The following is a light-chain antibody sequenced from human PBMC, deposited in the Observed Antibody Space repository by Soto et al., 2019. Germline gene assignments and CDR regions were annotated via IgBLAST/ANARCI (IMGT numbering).Light chain of an antibody. CDR3: NSYTCSRINV. V-gene: IGLV2-18*03. J-gene: IGLJ1*01. CDR1: SSDVGSYNR. CDR2: EVS. Sequence: QSVLTQPPSVSGSPGQSVTISCTGTSSDVGSYNRVSWYQQPPGTAPKLMIYEVSNRPSAVHDRFSGSKSGNTASLTTSGHNDEDEADYYRNSYTCSRINVFGTGTKVTGL.